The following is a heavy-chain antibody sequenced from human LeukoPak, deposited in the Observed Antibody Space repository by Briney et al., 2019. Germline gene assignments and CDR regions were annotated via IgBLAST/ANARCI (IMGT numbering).Heavy chain of an antibody. D-gene: IGHD3-9*01. V-gene: IGHV3-64D*06. J-gene: IGHJ4*02. CDR2: ISSDGLKT. CDR1: GFTFKTYS. CDR3: VKDGRYFDWLLPFDY. Sequence: GGSLRLSCSASGFTFKTYSLHWVRQAPGKGLDYFSGISSDGLKTYYADSVKGRFIISRDNSKNTLYLQMISLRAEDSAVYHCVKDGRYFDWLLPFDYWGQGTLVTVSS.